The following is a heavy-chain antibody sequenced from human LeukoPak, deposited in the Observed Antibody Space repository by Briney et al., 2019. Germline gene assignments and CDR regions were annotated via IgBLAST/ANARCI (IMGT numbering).Heavy chain of an antibody. CDR1: YY. CDR3: GRGPTTTVTTLKYFQH. CDR2: INHSGST. D-gene: IGHD4-17*01. V-gene: IGHV4-34*01. J-gene: IGHJ1*01. Sequence: YYWSWIRQPPGKGLEWIGEINHSGSTNYNPSLKSRVTISVDTSKNKFSLKLRSVTAADTAVYYCGRGPTTTVTTLKYFQHWGQGTLVTVSS.